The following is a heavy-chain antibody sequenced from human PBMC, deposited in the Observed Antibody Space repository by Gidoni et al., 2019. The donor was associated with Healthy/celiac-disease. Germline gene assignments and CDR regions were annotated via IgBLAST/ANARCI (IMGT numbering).Heavy chain of an antibody. CDR1: GFTFSRYA. J-gene: IGHJ4*02. CDR3: ARDGYYYDSSGYYQTIVLDY. V-gene: IGHV3-30-3*01. D-gene: IGHD3-22*01. CDR2: ISYEGSNK. Sequence: QVQLVESGGGVVQPGRSLRLSCAASGFTFSRYAMHWVRQAPGKGLEWVACISYEGSNKYYADSVKGRFTISRDNSKNTLYLQMNSLRAEDTAVYYCARDGYYYDSSGYYQTIVLDYWGQGTLVTVSS.